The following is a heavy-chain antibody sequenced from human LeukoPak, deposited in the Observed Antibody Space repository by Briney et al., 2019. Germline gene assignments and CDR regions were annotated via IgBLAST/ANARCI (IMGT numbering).Heavy chain of an antibody. CDR1: GFTFSSYG. D-gene: IGHD6-6*01. J-gene: IGHJ4*02. V-gene: IGHV3-48*01. Sequence: GGTLRLSCAASGFTFSSYGMSWVRQAPGKGLEWVSYISSSSSTIYYADSVKGRFTISRDNAKNSLYLQMNSLRAEDTAVYYCAREALRKYSSSWRGGDYFDYWGQGTLVTVSS. CDR3: AREALRKYSSSWRGGDYFDY. CDR2: ISSSSSTI.